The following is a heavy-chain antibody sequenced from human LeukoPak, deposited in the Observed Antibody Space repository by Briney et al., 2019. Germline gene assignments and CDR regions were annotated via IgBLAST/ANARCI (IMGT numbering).Heavy chain of an antibody. Sequence: SETLSLTCTVSGGSIRSYYWSWIRQPPGKGLEWIGYIYYSGSTNYNPSLKSRVSTSVDTSKNQFSLKLSSVTAADTAVYYCARMGSTVTMLYPFDHWGQGTLVTVSS. D-gene: IGHD4-17*01. V-gene: IGHV4-59*01. CDR3: ARMGSTVTMLYPFDH. CDR2: IYYSGST. CDR1: GGSIRSYY. J-gene: IGHJ4*02.